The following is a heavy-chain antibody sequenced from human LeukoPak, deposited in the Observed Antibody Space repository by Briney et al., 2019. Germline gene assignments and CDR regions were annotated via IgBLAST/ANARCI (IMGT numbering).Heavy chain of an antibody. J-gene: IGHJ6*03. V-gene: IGHV4-34*01. CDR1: GGSFSGYY. CDR2: INHSGST. Sequence: PSETLSLTCAVYGGSFSGYYWSWIRQPPGKGLEWIGEINHSGSTNYNPSLKSQVTISVDTSKNQFSLKLSSVTAADTAVYYCARDYMDVWGKGTTVTVSS. CDR3: ARDYMDV.